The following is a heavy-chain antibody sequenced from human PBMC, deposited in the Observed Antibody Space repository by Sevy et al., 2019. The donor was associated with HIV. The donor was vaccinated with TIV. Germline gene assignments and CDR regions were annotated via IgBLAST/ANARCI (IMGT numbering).Heavy chain of an antibody. V-gene: IGHV1-2*02. CDR1: GYTFTGYY. CDR2: INPNSGGT. D-gene: IGHD3-10*01. Sequence: ASVKVSCKASGYTFTGYYMHWVRQAPGQGLEWMGWINPNSGGTNYAQTFQGRVTMTRDTSISTAYMELSRLRSDDTAVYYCARAELLWFGFDYWGQGTLVTVSS. J-gene: IGHJ4*02. CDR3: ARAELLWFGFDY.